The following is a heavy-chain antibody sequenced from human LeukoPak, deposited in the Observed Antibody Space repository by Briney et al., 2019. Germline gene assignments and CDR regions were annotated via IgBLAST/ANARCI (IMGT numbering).Heavy chain of an antibody. CDR3: AKDYYDILTGYSYYYYGMDV. D-gene: IGHD3-9*01. J-gene: IGHJ6*02. V-gene: IGHV3-30*18. Sequence: GRSLRLSCAASGFTFSSYGMHWVRQAPGKGLEWVAVISYDGSNKYYAVSVKGRFTISRDNSKNTLYLQMNSLRAEDTAVYYCAKDYYDILTGYSYYYYGMDVWGQGTTVTVSS. CDR1: GFTFSSYG. CDR2: ISYDGSNK.